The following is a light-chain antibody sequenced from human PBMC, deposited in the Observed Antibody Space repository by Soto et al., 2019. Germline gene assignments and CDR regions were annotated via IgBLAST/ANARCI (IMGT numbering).Light chain of an antibody. V-gene: IGKV3-20*01. Sequence: EIVLTQSPGTLSLSPGESTTLSCRASQSVGRNFLAWYQQKPGRAPRLLIHGASYRATGLPDRFSGSGSEIDFTLTTSRLEPEDFAVYYCHQYAASPLTFGGGTKVEIK. J-gene: IGKJ4*01. CDR3: HQYAASPLT. CDR2: GAS. CDR1: QSVGRNF.